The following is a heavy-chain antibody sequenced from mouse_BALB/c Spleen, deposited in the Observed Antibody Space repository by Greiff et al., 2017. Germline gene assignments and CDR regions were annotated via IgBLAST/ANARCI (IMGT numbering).Heavy chain of an antibody. V-gene: IGHV1-69*02. CDR3: ARGAIYYEYEGYAMDY. D-gene: IGHD2-4*01. J-gene: IGHJ4*01. CDR2: IYPSDSYT. Sequence: VQLQQPGAELVRPGASVKLSCKASGYTFTSYWINWVKQRPGQGLEWIGNIYPSDSYTNYNQKFKDKATLTVDKSSSTAYMQLSSPTSEDSAVYYCARGAIYYEYEGYAMDYWGQGTSVTVSS. CDR1: GYTFTSYW.